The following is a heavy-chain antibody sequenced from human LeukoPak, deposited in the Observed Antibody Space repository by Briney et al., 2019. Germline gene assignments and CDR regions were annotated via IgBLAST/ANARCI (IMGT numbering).Heavy chain of an antibody. CDR3: ARNFIVVADNYFDY. CDR1: GGSISGYY. J-gene: IGHJ4*02. V-gene: IGHV4-59*01. Sequence: SETLSLTCTVSGGSISGYYWSWIRQPPGKGLEWIGYIYYSGSTNYNPSLKSRVTISVDTSKNQFSLKLSSVTAADTAVYYCARNFIVVADNYFDYWGQGTLVTVSS. CDR2: IYYSGST. D-gene: IGHD2-2*01.